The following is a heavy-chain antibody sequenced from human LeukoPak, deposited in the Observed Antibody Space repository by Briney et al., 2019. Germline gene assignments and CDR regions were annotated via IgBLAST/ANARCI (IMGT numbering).Heavy chain of an antibody. D-gene: IGHD6-6*01. CDR2: IIPIFGTA. V-gene: IGHV1-69*13. Sequence: SVKVSCKASGGTFSSYAISWVRQAPGQGLEWMGGIIPIFGTANHAQKFQGRVTITADGSTSTAYMELSSLRSEDTAVYYCAREDSSSSHAFDIWGQGTMVTVSS. J-gene: IGHJ3*02. CDR3: AREDSSSSHAFDI. CDR1: GGTFSSYA.